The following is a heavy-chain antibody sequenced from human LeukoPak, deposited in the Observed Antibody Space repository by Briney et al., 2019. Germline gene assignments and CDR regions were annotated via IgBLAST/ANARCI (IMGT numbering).Heavy chain of an antibody. CDR2: ISYDGSNK. CDR3: ARDPYSYGYVNY. Sequence: PGRSLRLSCAASGFTFSSYAMHWVRQAPGKGLEWVAVISYDGSNKYYADSVEGRFTISRDNSKNTLYLQMNSLRAEDTAVYYCARDPYSYGYVNYWGQGTLVTVSS. V-gene: IGHV3-30*04. CDR1: GFTFSSYA. J-gene: IGHJ4*02. D-gene: IGHD5-18*01.